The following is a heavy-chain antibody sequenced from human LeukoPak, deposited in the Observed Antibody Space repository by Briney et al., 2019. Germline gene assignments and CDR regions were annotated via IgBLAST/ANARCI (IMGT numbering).Heavy chain of an antibody. J-gene: IGHJ3*02. CDR2: IYYSGSI. CDR1: SRSISSSSYY. Sequence: SETLSLTCTVSSRSISSSSYYWGWIRQPPGKGLEWFGIIYYSGSIYYNPSLKSRVTISVVTAQNQSSLKLSDVTAADTAVFYCVRGILTRLAIGNAFDIWGKGTMVTVSS. V-gene: IGHV4-39*01. D-gene: IGHD3-9*01. CDR3: VRGILTRLAIGNAFDI.